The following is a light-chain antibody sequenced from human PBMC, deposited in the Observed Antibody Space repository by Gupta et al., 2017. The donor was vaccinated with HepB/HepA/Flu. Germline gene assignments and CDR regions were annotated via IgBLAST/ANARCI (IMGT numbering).Light chain of an antibody. CDR2: AAS. CDR3: QQSDSTPVT. CDR1: QSISSY. J-gene: IGKJ4*01. V-gene: IGKV1-39*01. Sequence: DIQMTQSPSSLSASVGDRVTITCRASQSISSYLNWYQQKPGKAPKLLIYAASSLQSGVPSRFSGSGSGTDFTLTISRLQPEDFATYYCQQSDSTPVTFGRGTXVEIK.